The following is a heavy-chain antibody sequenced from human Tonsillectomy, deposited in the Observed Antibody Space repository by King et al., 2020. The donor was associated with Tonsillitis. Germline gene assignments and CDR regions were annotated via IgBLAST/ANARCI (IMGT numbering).Heavy chain of an antibody. J-gene: IGHJ4*02. V-gene: IGHV3-23*04. CDR2: IGGSGGPT. D-gene: IGHD2-15*01. CDR3: AKSGYCSGDGCGGFFDY. Sequence: VQLVESGGGLVQPGGSLRLSCAASGFTFTSFGMSWVGQPPGKGLDCVASIGGSGGPTSYADSVKGRFTISRDNSQNTLYLQMNSLSAVYTAVYYCAKSGYCSGDGCGGFFDYWGQGTLVTVSS. CDR1: GFTFTSFG.